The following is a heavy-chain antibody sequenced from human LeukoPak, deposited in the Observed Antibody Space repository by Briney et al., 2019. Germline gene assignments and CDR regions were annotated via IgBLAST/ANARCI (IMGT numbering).Heavy chain of an antibody. V-gene: IGHV1-2*02. J-gene: IGHJ3*02. Sequence: ASVKVSCKASGYTFTGYFMHWVRQAPRQGLLCMGWINPNSGGTNHAQKFQGRVTMTRDTSISTAYMELSRLRSDDTAVYYCARQPAGHYYDSSGYYGRAFDIWGQGTMVTVSS. CDR3: ARQPAGHYYDSSGYYGRAFDI. CDR2: INPNSGGT. CDR1: GYTFTGYF. D-gene: IGHD3-22*01.